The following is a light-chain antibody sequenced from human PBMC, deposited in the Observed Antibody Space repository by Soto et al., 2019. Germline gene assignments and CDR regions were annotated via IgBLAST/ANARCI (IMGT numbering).Light chain of an antibody. CDR1: TSNIGSKT. J-gene: IGLJ2*01. CDR2: SNN. CDR3: AAWDVSLNGRV. Sequence: QSVLTQPPSASGTPGQRVTISCSGSTSNIGSKTVSWYQQLPGSAPRVLIFSNNQRPSGVPDRFSGSKSGASASLAIAGLQSEDEADYDCAAWDVSLNGRVFGVGTKLTVL. V-gene: IGLV1-44*01.